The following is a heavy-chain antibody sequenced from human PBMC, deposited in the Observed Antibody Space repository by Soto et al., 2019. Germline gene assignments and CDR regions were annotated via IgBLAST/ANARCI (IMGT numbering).Heavy chain of an antibody. J-gene: IGHJ5*02. Sequence: QVQLQESGPGLVKPSQTLSLTCTVSGGSISSGGYYWSWIRQHPGKGLEWIGYIYYSGSTYYNPALKSRVYITVDTAKNPFSPKLSPVTAPGPGVFFRARNINPWGQGTLVTVSS. D-gene: IGHD2-15*01. V-gene: IGHV4-31*03. CDR2: IYYSGST. CDR3: ARNINP. CDR1: GGSISSGGYY.